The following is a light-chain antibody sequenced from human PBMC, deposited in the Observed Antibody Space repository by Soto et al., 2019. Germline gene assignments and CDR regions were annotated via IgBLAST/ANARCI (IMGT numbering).Light chain of an antibody. J-gene: IGKJ2*01. CDR2: AAS. CDR3: TQSYITLYS. V-gene: IGKV1-39*01. CDR1: QSISSY. Sequence: DIQMTQSPSSLSASVGDRVTITCRASQSISSYLNWYQQKPGKAPKLLIYAASSLQSGVPSRFSGSGSGTDFTLTISSLQPEDFATYYCTQSYITLYSFGQGTKLQIK.